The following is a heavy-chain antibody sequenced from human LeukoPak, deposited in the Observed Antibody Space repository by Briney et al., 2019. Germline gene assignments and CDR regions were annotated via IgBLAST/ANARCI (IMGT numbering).Heavy chain of an antibody. CDR2: IYYSGST. CDR3: AREFGSGTNYYSYYYMDV. J-gene: IGHJ6*03. V-gene: IGHV4-39*07. Sequence: SETLSLTCTVSGGSVSRSPYYWGWIRQPPGKGLEWIGNIYYSGSTYYNPSLKSRVTLSLDTSRNQFSLNLKSVTAADTAVYFCAREFGSGTNYYSYYYMDVWGKGTTVTISS. CDR1: GGSVSRSPYY. D-gene: IGHD3-10*01.